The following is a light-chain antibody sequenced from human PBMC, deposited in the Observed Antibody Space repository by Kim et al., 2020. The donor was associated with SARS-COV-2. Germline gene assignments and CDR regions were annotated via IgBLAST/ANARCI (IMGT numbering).Light chain of an antibody. CDR3: QQYNKWPL. V-gene: IGKV3-15*01. Sequence: SFSPGETSTLSCSARQNVISNLAWYQQRPGQAPMLLIYAASTRATCVPARFSGTGSGTYFTLTISSLQPEDFAIYYCQQYNKWPLFGPGTKVDIK. CDR2: AAS. J-gene: IGKJ3*01. CDR1: QNVISN.